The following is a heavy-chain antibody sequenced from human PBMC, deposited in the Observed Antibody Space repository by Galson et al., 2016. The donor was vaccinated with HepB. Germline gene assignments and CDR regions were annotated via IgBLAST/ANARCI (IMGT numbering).Heavy chain of an antibody. J-gene: IGHJ2*01. CDR1: GFTFTTSA. D-gene: IGHD3-10*01. Sequence: SLRLSCAASGFTFTTSAMSWVRQAPGKGLEWVSAISGSGGGTFYAASVKGRFTISRDNSKNTLYLQMTSLRAEDTAVYYCASGIAVTTSNSFWYFDLWGRGTLVTVSS. CDR2: ISGSGGGT. CDR3: ASGIAVTTSNSFWYFDL. V-gene: IGHV3-23*01.